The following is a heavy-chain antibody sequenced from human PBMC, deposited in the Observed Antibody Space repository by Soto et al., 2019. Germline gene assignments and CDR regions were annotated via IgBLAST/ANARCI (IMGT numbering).Heavy chain of an antibody. V-gene: IGHV4-31*03. CDR1: GASITSGGYF. J-gene: IGHJ4*02. CDR3: ARSAGATSDF. Sequence: SETLSLTCTVSGASITSGGYFWTWIRQHPGKGLEWIGYIYYSGSTYYNPSLKSRVTMSVDTSKKQFSLKLSSVTAADTAMYYCARSAGATSDFWGQGTLVTVSS. CDR2: IYYSGST. D-gene: IGHD3-10*01.